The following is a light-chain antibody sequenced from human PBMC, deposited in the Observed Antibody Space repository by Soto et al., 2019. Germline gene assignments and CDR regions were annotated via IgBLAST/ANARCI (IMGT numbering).Light chain of an antibody. CDR2: GSS. J-gene: IGKJ2*01. V-gene: IGKV3-20*01. CDR3: QQYGSSPPYT. Sequence: EVVLTQSPGTRSLSPGERATLSCRASQSVSNNYLAWYPQKPGQYPKLLIFGSSDRATGIPDRFSGSGSGTDFTLIISSLEPEDFAVYYCQQYGSSPPYTFGQGTKLEIK. CDR1: QSVSNNY.